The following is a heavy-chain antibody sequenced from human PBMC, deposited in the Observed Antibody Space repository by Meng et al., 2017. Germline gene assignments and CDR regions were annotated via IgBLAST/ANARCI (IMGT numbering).Heavy chain of an antibody. CDR2: IDWDDDK. V-gene: IGHV2-70*03. Sequence: SGPTLVKPTQTLTLTCTFSGFSLSTSGMRVSWIRQPPGKALEWLARIDWDDDKFYSTSLKTRLTISRDNSKNTLYLQMNSLRAEDTAVYYCARDHDSSGYYYSSGAFDIWGQGTMVTVSS. D-gene: IGHD3-22*01. J-gene: IGHJ3*02. CDR3: ARDHDSSGYYYSSGAFDI. CDR1: GFSLSTSGMR.